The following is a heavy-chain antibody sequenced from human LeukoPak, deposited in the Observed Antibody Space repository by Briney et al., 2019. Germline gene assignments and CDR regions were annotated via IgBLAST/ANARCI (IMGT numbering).Heavy chain of an antibody. CDR1: GGSISSYY. CDR2: IYYSGST. D-gene: IGHD6-13*01. CDR3: ARVGPSGDVYSSRRTFDY. Sequence: SETLSLTCTVSGGSISSYYWSWLRQPPGKGLEWIGYIYYSGSTNYNPSLKSRVTISVDTSKNQFSLKLSSVTAADTAVYYCARVGPSGDVYSSRRTFDYWGQGTLVTVSS. J-gene: IGHJ4*02. V-gene: IGHV4-59*01.